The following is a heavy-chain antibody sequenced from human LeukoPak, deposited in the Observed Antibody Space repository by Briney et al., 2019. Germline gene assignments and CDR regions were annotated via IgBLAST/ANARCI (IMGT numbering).Heavy chain of an antibody. CDR1: GFTFSSYS. J-gene: IGHJ5*02. V-gene: IGHV3-21*01. D-gene: IGHD6-13*01. CDR3: AREEQQLVTNWFDP. Sequence: PGGSLRLSCAASGFTFSSYSMNWVRQAPGKGLEWVSSISSSSSYIYYADSVKGRFTISRDNAKNSLYLQMNSLRAEDTAVYYCAREEQQLVTNWFDPWGQGTLVTVSS. CDR2: ISSSSSYI.